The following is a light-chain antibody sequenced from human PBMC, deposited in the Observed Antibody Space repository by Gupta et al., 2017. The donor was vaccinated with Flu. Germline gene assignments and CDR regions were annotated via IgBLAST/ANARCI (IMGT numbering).Light chain of an antibody. CDR3: QQYGNAPLT. J-gene: IGKJ4*01. CDR2: GVS. V-gene: IGKV3-20*01. CDR1: QSVSRDS. Sequence: ERATLSCRASQSVSRDSLAWYQQNPGQAPRLLLYGVSIRATGIPDRFSGSGSGTDFTLTISRLEPEDSAVYYCQQYGNAPLTFGGGTKVEIK.